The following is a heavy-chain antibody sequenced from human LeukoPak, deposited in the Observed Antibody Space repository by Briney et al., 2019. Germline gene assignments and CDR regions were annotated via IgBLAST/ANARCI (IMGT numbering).Heavy chain of an antibody. J-gene: IGHJ4*02. V-gene: IGHV3-21*01. D-gene: IGHD1-1*01. CDR3: AKTTGGWPRFFDH. Sequence: GGSLRLSCAASGFTFSSYSMNWVRQAPGKGLEWVSSISSSSNYIYYGDSVKGRFTISRDDAENSLYLQMNSLRAEDTAVYYCAKTTGGWPRFFDHWGQGTLVAVSS. CDR2: ISSSSNYI. CDR1: GFTFSSYS.